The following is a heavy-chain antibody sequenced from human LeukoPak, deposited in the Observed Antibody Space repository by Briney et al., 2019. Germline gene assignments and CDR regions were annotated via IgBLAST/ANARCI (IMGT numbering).Heavy chain of an antibody. CDR1: GGSFSGYY. V-gene: IGHV4-34*01. CDR2: INHSGST. CDR3: ARRTTGTGPFDY. Sequence: PSETLSLTCAVYGGSFSGYYWSWIRQPPGRGLEWIEEINHSGSTNYNPSLKSRVTISVDTSKNQFSLKLSSVTAADTAVYYCARRTTGTGPFDYWGQGTLVTVSS. D-gene: IGHD1-1*01. J-gene: IGHJ4*02.